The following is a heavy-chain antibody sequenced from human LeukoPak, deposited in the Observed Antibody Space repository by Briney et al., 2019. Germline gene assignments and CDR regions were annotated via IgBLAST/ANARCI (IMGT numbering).Heavy chain of an antibody. V-gene: IGHV4-59*01. CDR1: GGSISSYY. J-gene: IGHJ4*02. CDR3: ARELDDSSGYYHY. D-gene: IGHD3-22*01. CDR2: IYYRGST. Sequence: PSETLSLTCTVSGGSISSYYWSWIRQPPGKGLEWVGHIYYRGSTNYNPSLKSRDNISVDTSKNQFSLKLSSVTAADTAVYFCARELDDSSGYYHYWGRRTLVTVSS.